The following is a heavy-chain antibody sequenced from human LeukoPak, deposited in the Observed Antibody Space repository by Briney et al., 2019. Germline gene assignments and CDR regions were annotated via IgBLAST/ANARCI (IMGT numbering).Heavy chain of an antibody. CDR1: GFTFTNSW. CDR2: IKQDGSTK. D-gene: IGHD1-26*01. Sequence: GGSLRLSCAASGFTFTNSWMAWVRQAPGKGLEWVANIKQDGSTKNYADSLKGRCTISRDNPKNSLYLQMNSLRADDTAVYYCARDTDGSLDYWGQGILVTVAS. V-gene: IGHV3-7*01. CDR3: ARDTDGSLDY. J-gene: IGHJ4*02.